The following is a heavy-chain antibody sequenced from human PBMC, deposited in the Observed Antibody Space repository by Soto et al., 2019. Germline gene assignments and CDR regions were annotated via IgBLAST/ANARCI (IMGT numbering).Heavy chain of an antibody. CDR2: ISGSGGST. CDR1: GFTFSSYA. CDR3: AKSVLPAVIAARGPSDY. J-gene: IGHJ4*02. Sequence: GGSLRLSCAASGFTFSSYAMSWVRQAPGKGLEWVSAISGSGGSTYYADSVKGRFTISRDNSKNTLYLQMNSLRAEDTAVYYCAKSVLPAVIAARGPSDYWGQGTLVTVSS. D-gene: IGHD6-6*01. V-gene: IGHV3-23*01.